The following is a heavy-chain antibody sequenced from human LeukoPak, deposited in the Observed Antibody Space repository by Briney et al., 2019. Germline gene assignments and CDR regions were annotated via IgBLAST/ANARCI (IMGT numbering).Heavy chain of an antibody. CDR3: ATGFGLLMNNFDY. Sequence: SVNVSCKASGGTFSSYAISWVRQPPGQGLEWIGGIIPILGTANYAQKFQGRVTITTDKSTSTAYMELSSLRSEDTAVYYCATGFGLLMNNFDYWGQGTLVTVSS. D-gene: IGHD3-22*01. V-gene: IGHV1-69*05. J-gene: IGHJ4*02. CDR2: IIPILGTA. CDR1: GGTFSSYA.